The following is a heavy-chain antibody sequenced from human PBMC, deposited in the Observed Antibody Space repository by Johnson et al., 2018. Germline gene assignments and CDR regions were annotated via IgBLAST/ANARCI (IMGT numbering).Heavy chain of an antibody. V-gene: IGHV4-39*07. Sequence: QVQLQESGPGLVKPSETLSLTCTVSGGSISSSSYYWAWIRQPPGKGLEWIGSIYYSGSTYYNPSLKSRVTILVNTSKNQFSLKLSSVTAADTAVYYCAREVTDYYDSSGSLGDAFDIWGQGTMVTVSS. D-gene: IGHD3-22*01. CDR2: IYYSGST. J-gene: IGHJ3*02. CDR3: AREVTDYYDSSGSLGDAFDI. CDR1: GGSISSSSYY.